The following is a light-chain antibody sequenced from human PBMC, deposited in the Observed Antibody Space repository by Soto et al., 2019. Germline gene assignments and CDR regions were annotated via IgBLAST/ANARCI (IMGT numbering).Light chain of an antibody. Sequence: EIVLTQSPGTLSLSPGERVTLSCRASQSLSSGYLAWYQQKFGQAPRLLIYDASRRATGIPERFSGSGSGTDFTLTISRLEAEDFAVYYCQQYGSSPLTFGGGTKVDIK. CDR2: DAS. J-gene: IGKJ4*01. V-gene: IGKV3-20*01. CDR1: QSLSSGY. CDR3: QQYGSSPLT.